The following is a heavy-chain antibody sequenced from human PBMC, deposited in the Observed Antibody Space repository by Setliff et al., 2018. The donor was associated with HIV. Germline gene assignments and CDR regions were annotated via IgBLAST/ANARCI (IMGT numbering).Heavy chain of an antibody. CDR1: GFTFSSYE. J-gene: IGHJ6*03. CDR2: ISSSGSYT. Sequence: GGSLRLSCAASGFTFSSYEMNWVRQAPGKGLEWVSYISSSGSYTNYADSVKGRFTISRDNAKKSMYLQMNSLRGEDTAVYYCARAMNHYGSGTFEYYYYMDVWGQGTTVTVS. V-gene: IGHV3-48*03. CDR3: ARAMNHYGSGTFEYYYYMDV. D-gene: IGHD3-10*01.